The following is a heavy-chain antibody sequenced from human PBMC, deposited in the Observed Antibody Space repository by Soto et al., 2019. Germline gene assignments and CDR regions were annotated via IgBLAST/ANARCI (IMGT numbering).Heavy chain of an antibody. Sequence: GSGPTLVNPTQTLTLTCPFSGFSLSTLGTCVTWIRQPPGKALEWLALINWDNNKYYSTSLKTRLTISRDTSKNQVVLTMTNVDPVDTATYYCARIPHYSDSYYMDYWGQGTLVTVS. D-gene: IGHD2-21*01. CDR2: INWDNNK. V-gene: IGHV2-70*01. CDR1: GFSLSTLGTC. J-gene: IGHJ4*02. CDR3: ARIPHYSDSYYMDY.